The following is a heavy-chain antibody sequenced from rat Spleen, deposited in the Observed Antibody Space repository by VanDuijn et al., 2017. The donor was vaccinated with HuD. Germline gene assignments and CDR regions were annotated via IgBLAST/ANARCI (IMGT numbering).Heavy chain of an antibody. CDR3: TGRRDFDY. CDR1: GFSLTSYH. Sequence: QVQLKESGPGLVKPSETLSLTCTVPGFSLTSYHVRWVRQPPGKGLEWLGGIWGDGSSDYNSALKSRLSISRDTSKSQVFLKMNSLQTDDTAIYFCTGRRDFDYWGQGVMVTVSS. D-gene: IGHD1-11*01. CDR2: IWGDGSS. V-gene: IGHV2-1*01. J-gene: IGHJ2*01.